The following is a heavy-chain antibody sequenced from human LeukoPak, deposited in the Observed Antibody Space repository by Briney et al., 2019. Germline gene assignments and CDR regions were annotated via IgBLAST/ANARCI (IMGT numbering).Heavy chain of an antibody. V-gene: IGHV5-51*01. CDR1: GYSFTTYW. CDR3: ARRGSGWYVDY. Sequence: ASVKVSCKGSGYSFTTYWIGWVRQMPGKGLEWMGIIYPGDSDTRYSPSFQGQVTISADKSVSTAYLQWSSLKGSDTAMYYCARRGSGWYVDYWGQGTLVTVPS. J-gene: IGHJ4*02. CDR2: IYPGDSDT. D-gene: IGHD6-19*01.